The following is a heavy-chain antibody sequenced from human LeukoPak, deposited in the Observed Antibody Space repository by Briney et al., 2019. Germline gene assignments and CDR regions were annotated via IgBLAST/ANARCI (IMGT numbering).Heavy chain of an antibody. Sequence: GGSLRLSCAASGFTFDDYAMHWVRQAPGKGLEWVSGISWNSVNIGYEDSVKGRFTISRDNAKNSLYLQMNSLRPEDTALYYRVKDRGLRNQWLQVTYDSWGQGTLVTVSS. J-gene: IGHJ4*02. V-gene: IGHV3-9*01. D-gene: IGHD5-24*01. CDR1: GFTFDDYA. CDR2: ISWNSVNI. CDR3: VKDRGLRNQWLQVTYDS.